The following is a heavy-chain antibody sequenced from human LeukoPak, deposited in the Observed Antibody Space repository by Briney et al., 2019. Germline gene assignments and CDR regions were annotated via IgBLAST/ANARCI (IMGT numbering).Heavy chain of an antibody. CDR1: GYSSISYR. V-gene: IGHV5-51*01. J-gene: IGHJ6*02. CDR3: ARPLHSSGDYNYGMDV. CDR2: IYPGDSDT. D-gene: IGHD3-22*01. Sequence: GLSLPCSSQGPGYSSISYRIAWARSAPGKGLEWMGIIYPGDSDTRYSPSFPGKATISADKSIRTAYLQWSSLKASDTAMYYCARPLHSSGDYNYGMDVWGQGTTVTVSS.